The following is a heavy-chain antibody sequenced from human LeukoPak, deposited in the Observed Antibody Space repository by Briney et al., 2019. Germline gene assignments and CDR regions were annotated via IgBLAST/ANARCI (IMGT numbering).Heavy chain of an antibody. CDR1: GYTFTSYY. CDR2: INPSGGST. D-gene: IGHD3-22*01. Sequence: GASVKVSCKASGYTFTSYYMHWVRQAPGQGLEWMGIINPSGGSTSYAQKFQGRVTMTRDMSTSTVYMELSSLRSEDTAVYYCARQYYYDSSGNEKYFQHWGQGTLVTVSS. V-gene: IGHV1-46*01. CDR3: ARQYYYDSSGNEKYFQH. J-gene: IGHJ1*01.